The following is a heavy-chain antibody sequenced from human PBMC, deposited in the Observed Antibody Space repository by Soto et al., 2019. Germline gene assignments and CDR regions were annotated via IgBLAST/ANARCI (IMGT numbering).Heavy chain of an antibody. CDR2: IYYSGST. J-gene: IGHJ6*04. V-gene: IGHV4-31*03. CDR3: AREGMKGYYDFWSGPGLDV. D-gene: IGHD3-3*01. CDR1: GGSISGGGYY. Sequence: SETLSLTCTVSGGSISGGGYYWSWIRQHPGKGLEWIGYIYYSGSTYYNPSLKSRVTISVDTSKNQFSLKLSSVTAADTAVYYCAREGMKGYYDFWSGPGLDVWGKGTTVTVSS.